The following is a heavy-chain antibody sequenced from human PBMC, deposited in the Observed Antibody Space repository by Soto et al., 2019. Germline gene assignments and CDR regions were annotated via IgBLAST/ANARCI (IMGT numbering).Heavy chain of an antibody. CDR1: GFTFSSYG. D-gene: IGHD3-3*01. Sequence: GGSLRLSCAASGFTFSSYGMHWVRQAPGKGLEWVAVISYDGSNKYYADSVKGRFTISRDNSKNTLYLQMNSLRAEDTAVYYCAKDSIFGVVIISYYFDYWGQGTLVTVSS. CDR3: AKDSIFGVVIISYYFDY. J-gene: IGHJ4*02. V-gene: IGHV3-30*18. CDR2: ISYDGSNK.